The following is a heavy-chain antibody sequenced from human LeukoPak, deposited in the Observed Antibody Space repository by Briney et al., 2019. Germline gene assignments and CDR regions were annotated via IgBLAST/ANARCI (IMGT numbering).Heavy chain of an antibody. D-gene: IGHD6-19*01. CDR1: GGSISSYY. CDR2: IYTSGRT. Sequence: SETLSLTCTVSGGSISSYYWSWIRQPAGKGLEWIGRIYTSGRTNYNPSLKSRVTMSVDTSKNQFSLKLSSVTAADTAVYYCARDLAVAGPLKYYFDYWGQGTLVTVSS. CDR3: ARDLAVAGPLKYYFDY. J-gene: IGHJ4*02. V-gene: IGHV4-4*07.